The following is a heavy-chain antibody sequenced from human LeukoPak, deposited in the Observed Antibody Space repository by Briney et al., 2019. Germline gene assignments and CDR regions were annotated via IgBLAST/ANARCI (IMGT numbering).Heavy chain of an antibody. CDR2: FDPEDGET. J-gene: IGHJ4*02. D-gene: IGHD1-7*01. Sequence: ASVKVSCKVSGYTLTELSMHWVRQAPGKGLEWMGGFDPEDGETIYAQKFQGRVTMTEDTSTDTAYMELSSLRSEDTAVYYCATGGLYNPTRYNWNYDGVGYWGQGTLVTVSS. CDR1: GYTLTELS. V-gene: IGHV1-24*01. CDR3: ATGGLYNPTRYNWNYDGVGY.